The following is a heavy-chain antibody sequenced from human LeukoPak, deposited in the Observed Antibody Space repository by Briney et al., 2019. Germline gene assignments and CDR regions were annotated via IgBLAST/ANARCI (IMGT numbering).Heavy chain of an antibody. J-gene: IGHJ6*02. Sequence: SETLSLTCTVSGGSISSYYWNWIRQPPGQGLEWIGYIYYSGSSDYNPSLKSRVTISVDTSKNQFSLKLSSVTAADTAVYYCARDHGDYGAFYYGMDVWGQGTTVTVAS. CDR2: IYYSGSS. CDR1: GGSISSYY. D-gene: IGHD4-17*01. V-gene: IGHV4-59*01. CDR3: ARDHGDYGAFYYGMDV.